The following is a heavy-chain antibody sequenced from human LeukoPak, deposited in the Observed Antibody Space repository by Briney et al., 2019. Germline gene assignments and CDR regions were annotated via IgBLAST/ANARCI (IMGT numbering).Heavy chain of an antibody. Sequence: SETLSLTCTIPGGSISGYFWCCIRQPAGTGLQWIWRIHDNGDSNHNPPLKSRVTLALDTSRNLVSLKLTSVTPADTAVYYCARAPSGCGGTCPSDHWGPGTLVTVSS. CDR3: ARAPSGCGGTCPSDH. CDR2: IHDNGDS. V-gene: IGHV4-4*07. D-gene: IGHD2-15*01. CDR1: GGSISGYF. J-gene: IGHJ4*02.